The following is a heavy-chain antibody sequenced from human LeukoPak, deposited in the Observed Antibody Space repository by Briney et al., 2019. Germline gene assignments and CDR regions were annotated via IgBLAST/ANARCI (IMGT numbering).Heavy chain of an antibody. Sequence: ASVTVSCMASGYTFTGYYMHWVRQAPGQGLEWMGWINPNSGGTNYAQKFQGRVTMTRDTSISTAYMELSRLRSDDTAVYYCARWVDSSGYYGYFDYWGQGTLVTVSS. CDR2: INPNSGGT. CDR1: GYTFTGYY. V-gene: IGHV1-2*02. CDR3: ARWVDSSGYYGYFDY. J-gene: IGHJ4*02. D-gene: IGHD3-22*01.